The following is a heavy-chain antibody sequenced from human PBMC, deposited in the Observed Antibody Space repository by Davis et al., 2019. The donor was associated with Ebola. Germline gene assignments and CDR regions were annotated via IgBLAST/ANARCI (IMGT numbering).Heavy chain of an antibody. CDR2: INPNTGST. CDR3: ARFTPYYYYYYMDV. J-gene: IGHJ6*03. CDR1: GYNFTGNY. V-gene: IGHV1-2*02. Sequence: ASVKVSCKASGYNFTGNYLRWVRQAPGQGLEWMGWINPNTGSTKYAQKFQGRVTMTRDTSINTAYMELSRLTSDDTAVFYCARFTPYYYYYYMDVWGKGTTVTVSS.